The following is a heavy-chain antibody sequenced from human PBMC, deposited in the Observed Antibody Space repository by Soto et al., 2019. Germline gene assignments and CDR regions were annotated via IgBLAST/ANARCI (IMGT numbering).Heavy chain of an antibody. J-gene: IGHJ4*02. CDR1: GDSVSSNSAA. Sequence: PSQTLSLTCAISGDSVSSNSAAWNWIRQSPSRGLEWLGRTYYRSKWYNDYAVSVKSRITINPDTSKNQYSLQLNSVTPEDTAEYYCARGRPGYSSGSSAAEEFDYWRQGTLVTVSS. CDR3: ARGRPGYSSGSSAAEEFDY. D-gene: IGHD6-19*01. CDR2: TYYRSKWYN. V-gene: IGHV6-1*01.